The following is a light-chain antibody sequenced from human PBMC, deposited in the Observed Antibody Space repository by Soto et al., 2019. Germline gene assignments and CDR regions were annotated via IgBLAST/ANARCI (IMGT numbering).Light chain of an antibody. CDR1: QSVSSSY. CDR3: QQYGSSPLT. Sequence: EIVLTQSPGTLPLSPGERAILSCRASQSVSSSYLAWYQQKPGQAPRLLIYGAVSRATGIPDRFRGSGSGTDFTLTISRLEPEDFAVYYCQQYGSSPLTFGGGTKV. J-gene: IGKJ4*01. V-gene: IGKV3-20*01. CDR2: GAV.